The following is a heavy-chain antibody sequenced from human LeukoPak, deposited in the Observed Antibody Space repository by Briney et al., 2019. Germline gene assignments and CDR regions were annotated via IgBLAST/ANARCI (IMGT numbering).Heavy chain of an antibody. J-gene: IGHJ4*02. CDR2: IYYSGST. V-gene: IGHV4-59*01. CDR3: ARGGYRPIDFDY. Sequence: PSETLSLTCTVSGGSISSYYWSWIRQPPGKGLEWIGYIYYSGSTNYNPSLKSRVTISVDTSKNQFSLKLSSVTAADKAVYYCARGGYRPIDFDYWGQGTLVTVSS. CDR1: GGSISSYY. D-gene: IGHD3-16*02.